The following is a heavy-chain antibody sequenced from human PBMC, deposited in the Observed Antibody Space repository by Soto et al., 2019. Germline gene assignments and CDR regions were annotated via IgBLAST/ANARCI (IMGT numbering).Heavy chain of an antibody. V-gene: IGHV1-2*02. J-gene: IGHJ4*02. CDR3: ARERSIAARPIGY. CDR2: INPNSGGT. Sequence: QVQLVQSGAEVKKPGASVKVSCKASGYTFTGYYMHWVRQAPGQGLEWMGWINPNSGGTNYAQKFQGRVTMTRDTYISTSYMELSRLRSDDTAVYYCARERSIAARPIGYWGQGTLVTVSS. D-gene: IGHD6-6*01. CDR1: GYTFTGYY.